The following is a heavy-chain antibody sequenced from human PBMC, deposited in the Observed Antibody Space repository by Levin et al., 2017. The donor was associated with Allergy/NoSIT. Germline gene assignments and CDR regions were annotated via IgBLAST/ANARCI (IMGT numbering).Heavy chain of an antibody. D-gene: IGHD6-6*01. CDR2: IYYSGGT. V-gene: IGHV4-39*01. J-gene: IGHJ4*02. CDR3: ARQFVSTSSVDY. Sequence: SETLSLTCIVSGASISSGSYYWGWIRQPPGKGLECIGSIYYSGGTYYNPSLKSRVTISVDMSKNHLSLKLSSVTAADTAVYYCARQFVSTSSVDYWGQGTLVTVSS. CDR1: GASISSGSYY.